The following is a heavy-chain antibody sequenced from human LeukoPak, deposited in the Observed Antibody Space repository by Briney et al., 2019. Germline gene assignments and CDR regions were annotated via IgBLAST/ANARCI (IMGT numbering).Heavy chain of an antibody. CDR1: GFTFSSYA. J-gene: IGHJ4*02. CDR2: ISGSGGST. Sequence: PGGSLRLSCAASGFTFSSYAMSWVRQAPGKGLEWVSAISGSGGSTYYADSVKGRFTISRDNSKNTLYLQMNSLRAEDTAVYYCAKAPVVVPAAPVDYWGQGTLVTVSS. D-gene: IGHD2-2*01. CDR3: AKAPVVVPAAPVDY. V-gene: IGHV3-23*01.